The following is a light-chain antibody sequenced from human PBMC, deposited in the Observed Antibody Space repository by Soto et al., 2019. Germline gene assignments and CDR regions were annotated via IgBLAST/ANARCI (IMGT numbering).Light chain of an antibody. CDR3: KSYAGSNTDV. Sequence: QSALTQPPSASGSPGQSVTISCTGSKSDIGIYDFVSWYQHHPRKAPRLIIYEVVQRPSGVPDRFSGSKSGNTASLTVSGLQAADEADYFCKSYAGSNTDVFGTGTKLTVL. CDR1: KSDIGIYDF. J-gene: IGLJ1*01. V-gene: IGLV2-8*01. CDR2: EVV.